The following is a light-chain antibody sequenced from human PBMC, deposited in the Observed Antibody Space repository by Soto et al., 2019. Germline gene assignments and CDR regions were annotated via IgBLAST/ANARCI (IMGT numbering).Light chain of an antibody. V-gene: IGKV3-15*01. CDR2: GAS. CDR1: QSVGSN. CDR3: QQYNDWPRT. J-gene: IGKJ1*01. Sequence: EIVMTQSPVTLSVSPGERATLSCRASQSVGSNLAWYQQKPGQAPRLLIYGASTRATGSPDRFSASGSATEFTLTISSLLSEDFAVYYCQQYNDWPRTFGQGTKVDIK.